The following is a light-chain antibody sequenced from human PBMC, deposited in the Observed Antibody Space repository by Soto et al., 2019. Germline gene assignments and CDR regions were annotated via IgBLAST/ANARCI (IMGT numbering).Light chain of an antibody. Sequence: QSVLTQPASVSGSPGQSITISCTGTSTDVWNYNFVSWYQQHPGKTPKLLIFDVSKRPSGVSDRFSGSKSGNTASLTISGLQADDEADYYCCSSFADTSGPVAFGGGTKLTVL. CDR2: DVS. J-gene: IGLJ2*01. V-gene: IGLV2-23*02. CDR1: STDVWNYNF. CDR3: CSSFADTSGPVA.